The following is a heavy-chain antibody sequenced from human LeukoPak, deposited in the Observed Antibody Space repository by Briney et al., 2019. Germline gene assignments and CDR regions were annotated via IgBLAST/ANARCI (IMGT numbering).Heavy chain of an antibody. D-gene: IGHD3-10*01. CDR2: ISGSGGST. V-gene: IGHV3-23*01. J-gene: IGHJ4*02. Sequence: GGSLRLSCAASGFTFSSYAMSWVRQAPGKGLEWVSAISGSGGSTYYADSVKGRFTISRDNSKNTLHLQMNSLRAEDTAVYYCAKGITAGIRGNYFDYWGQGTLVTVSS. CDR3: AKGITAGIRGNYFDY. CDR1: GFTFSSYA.